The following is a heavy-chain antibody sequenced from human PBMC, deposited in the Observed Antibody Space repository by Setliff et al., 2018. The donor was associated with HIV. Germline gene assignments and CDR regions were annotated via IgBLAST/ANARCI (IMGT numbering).Heavy chain of an antibody. CDR3: AGQYMELELPDY. CDR1: GGSISSSSYY. CDR2: IYYSGST. J-gene: IGHJ4*02. D-gene: IGHD1-7*01. V-gene: IGHV4-39*01. Sequence: PSETLSLTCTVSGGSISSSSYYGGWIRQPPGKGLEWIGNIYYSGSTYYNPSLKSRVSMSVDTSKNQFSLKLSSVTAADTAVYYCAGQYMELELPDYWGQGTLVTVSS.